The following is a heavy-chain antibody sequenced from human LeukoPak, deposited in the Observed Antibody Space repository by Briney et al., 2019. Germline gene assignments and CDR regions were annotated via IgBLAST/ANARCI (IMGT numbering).Heavy chain of an antibody. CDR1: GLTFSSYG. V-gene: IGHV3-66*01. Sequence: GGSLRLSCAASGLTFSSYGMHWVRQAPGKGLEWVSVIYSGGSTYYADSVKGRFTISRDNSKNTLYLQMNSLRAEDTAAYYCPRDQYYFDYWGQGTLVTVSS. J-gene: IGHJ4*02. CDR2: IYSGGST. CDR3: PRDQYYFDY.